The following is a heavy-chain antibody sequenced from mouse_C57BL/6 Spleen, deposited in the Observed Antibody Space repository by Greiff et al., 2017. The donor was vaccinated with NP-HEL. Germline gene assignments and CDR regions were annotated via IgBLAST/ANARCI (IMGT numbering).Heavy chain of an antibody. J-gene: IGHJ2*01. Sequence: QVQLQQPGTELVKPGASVKLSCKASGYTFTSYWMHWVKQRPGQGLEWIGNINPSNGGTNYNEKFKSKATLTVDKSSSTAYKQISSLTSEDSAVYYCARGGGYYDYDGYYFDDWGQGTTLTVSS. CDR3: ARGGGYYDYDGYYFDD. V-gene: IGHV1-53*01. CDR1: GYTFTSYW. D-gene: IGHD2-4*01. CDR2: INPSNGGT.